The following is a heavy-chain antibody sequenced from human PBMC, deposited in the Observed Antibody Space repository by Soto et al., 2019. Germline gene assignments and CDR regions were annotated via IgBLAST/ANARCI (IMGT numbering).Heavy chain of an antibody. CDR3: ARGRTNYDFWSGYRSDFDY. J-gene: IGHJ4*02. V-gene: IGHV4-34*01. CDR1: GGSFSGYY. D-gene: IGHD3-3*01. CDR2: INHSGST. Sequence: PAETLSLTFAVYGGSFSGYYWSWIRQPPGKGLEWIGEINHSGSTNYNPSLKSRVTISVDTSKNQFSLKLSSVTAADTAVYYCARGRTNYDFWSGYRSDFDYWGQGTLVTVSS.